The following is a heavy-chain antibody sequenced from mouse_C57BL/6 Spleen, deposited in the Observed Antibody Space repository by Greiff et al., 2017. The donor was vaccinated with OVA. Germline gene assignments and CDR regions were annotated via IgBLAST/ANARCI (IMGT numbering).Heavy chain of an antibody. CDR2: LWSGGST. CDR1: GFSLTSYG. D-gene: IGHD1-1*01. Sequence: VQLQQSGPGLVQPSQSLSITCTVSGFSLTSYGVHWVRQSPGKGLEWLGVLWSGGSTDYTAAFISRLSISKDNSKSQVFFKMNSLQADDTAIYYCASDGNYAMDYWGQGTSVTVSS. V-gene: IGHV2-2*01. CDR3: ASDGNYAMDY. J-gene: IGHJ4*01.